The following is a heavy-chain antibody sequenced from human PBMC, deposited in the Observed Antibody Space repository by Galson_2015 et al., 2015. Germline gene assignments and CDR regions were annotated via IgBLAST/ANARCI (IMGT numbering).Heavy chain of an antibody. CDR1: GFTFSDYS. CDR2: IRNGGSTI. J-gene: IGHJ6*04. CDR3: AIDYPVVLRFLDV. D-gene: IGHD3-3*01. Sequence: SLRLSCAASGFTFSDYSMNWVRQAPGKGLEWMSYIRNGGSTIYYADSVRGRFTISRDNSKNSMYLQMNSLREEDKAVYYCAIDYPVVLRFLDVWCKGTTVTVSS. V-gene: IGHV3-48*02.